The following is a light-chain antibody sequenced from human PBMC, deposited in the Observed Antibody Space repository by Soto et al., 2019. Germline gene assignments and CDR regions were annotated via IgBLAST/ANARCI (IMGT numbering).Light chain of an antibody. CDR2: DVS. CDR3: CSYAGSDTYVL. V-gene: IGLV2-8*01. CDR1: SSDIGAYDY. Sequence: QSALTQPPSASGSPGQSVTISCTGTSSDIGAYDYVSWYQQHPGKAPKLMIYDVSKRPSGVPDRFSGSKSGNTASLTISGLQAEDEAFYYCCSYAGSDTYVLFGGGTKLTVL. J-gene: IGLJ2*01.